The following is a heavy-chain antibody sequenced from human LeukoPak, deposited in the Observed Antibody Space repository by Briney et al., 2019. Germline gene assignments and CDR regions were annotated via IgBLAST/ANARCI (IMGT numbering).Heavy chain of an antibody. V-gene: IGHV3-23*01. Sequence: GGSLRLSCAASGFTFSSYSMNWVRQAPGKGLEWVSAISGSGGSTYYADSVKGRFTISRDNSKNTLYLQMNSLRAEDTAVYYCAKDRALYEGYFDYWGQGTLVTVSS. CDR1: GFTFSSYS. J-gene: IGHJ4*02. CDR2: ISGSGGST. D-gene: IGHD3-16*01. CDR3: AKDRALYEGYFDY.